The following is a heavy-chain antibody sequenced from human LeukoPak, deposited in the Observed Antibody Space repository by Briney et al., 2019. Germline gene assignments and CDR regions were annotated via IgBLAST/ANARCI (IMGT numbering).Heavy chain of an antibody. D-gene: IGHD3-10*01. CDR2: ISAASWGI. CDR1: GFTFSTYS. J-gene: IGHJ4*02. CDR3: ARARHGSSHYFDY. V-gene: IGHV3-48*01. Sequence: GGSLRLSCAASGFTFSTYSMTWVRQAPGKGLEWISHISAASWGIKYADSVKGRFTTSRDNAKNSVFLQMSSLRPEDTAVYYCARARHGSSHYFDYWGQGTLVTVSS.